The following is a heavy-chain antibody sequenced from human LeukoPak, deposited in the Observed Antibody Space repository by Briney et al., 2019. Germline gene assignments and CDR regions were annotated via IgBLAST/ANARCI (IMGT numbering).Heavy chain of an antibody. D-gene: IGHD3-3*01. V-gene: IGHV1-2*02. CDR1: GYTFSGYY. J-gene: IGHJ5*02. CDR3: ARDLHTIFGVTNWFDP. CDR2: INPNSGGT. Sequence: GASVKVSCKASGYTFSGYYMHWVRQAPGQGLEWMGWINPNSGGTNYAQKFQGRVTMTRDTSISTAYMELSRLRSDDTAVYYCARDLHTIFGVTNWFDPWGQGTLVTFPS.